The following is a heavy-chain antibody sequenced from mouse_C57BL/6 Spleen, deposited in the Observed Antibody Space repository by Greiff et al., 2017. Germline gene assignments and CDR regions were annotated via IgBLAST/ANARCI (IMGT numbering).Heavy chain of an antibody. CDR3: ARDVGWLLRKAMDY. D-gene: IGHD2-3*01. CDR2: INPGSGGT. V-gene: IGHV1-54*01. CDR1: GYAFTNYL. J-gene: IGHJ4*01. Sequence: QVQLQQSGAELVRPGTSVKVSCKASGYAFTNYLIEWVKQRPGQGLEWIGVINPGSGGTNYNEKFKGKATLTADKSSSTAYMQLSSLTSEDSAVYFCARDVGWLLRKAMDYWGQGTSVTVSS.